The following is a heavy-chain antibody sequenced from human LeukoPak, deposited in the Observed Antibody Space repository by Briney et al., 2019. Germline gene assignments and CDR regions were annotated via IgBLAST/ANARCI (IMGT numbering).Heavy chain of an antibody. CDR2: ISGSGRNT. D-gene: IGHD5-24*01. CDR3: VKETDFGFVDMNNCFDP. Sequence: GGSLRLSCAASGFTFSNYAMTWVRQAPGKGLEWVSAISGSGRNTYYAASVKGRFTISRDKSKNTLYLEMTNLSAEDTAVYYCVKETDFGFVDMNNCFDPWGQGTLVTVSS. CDR1: GFTFSNYA. V-gene: IGHV3-23*01. J-gene: IGHJ5*02.